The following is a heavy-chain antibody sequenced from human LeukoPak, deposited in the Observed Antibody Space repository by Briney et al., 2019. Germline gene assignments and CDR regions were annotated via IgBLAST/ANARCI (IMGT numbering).Heavy chain of an antibody. V-gene: IGHV1-18*01. Sequence: ASVKVSCKASGGTFSSYAISWVRQAPGQGLEWMGWISAYNGNTNYAQKLQGRVTMTTDTSTSTAYMELRSLRSDDTAVYYCARVSYGYPNDYYFDYWGQGTLVTVSS. CDR2: ISAYNGNT. D-gene: IGHD5-18*01. CDR3: ARVSYGYPNDYYFDY. J-gene: IGHJ4*02. CDR1: GGTFSSYA.